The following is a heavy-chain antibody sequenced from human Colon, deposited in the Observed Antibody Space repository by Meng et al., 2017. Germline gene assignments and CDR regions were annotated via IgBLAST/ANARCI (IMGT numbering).Heavy chain of an antibody. Sequence: QGQRQESGPGLVRPSATLSLTCTVSGGSVSSGSYYWSWIRQPPGKGLEWIGYIYYSGSTNYNPSLKSRVTISVDTSKNQFSLKLSSVTAADTAVYYCARGASDYDFDYWGQGTLVTVFS. CDR2: IYYSGST. CDR1: GGSVSSGSYY. CDR3: ARGASDYDFDY. V-gene: IGHV4-61*01. J-gene: IGHJ4*02. D-gene: IGHD3-22*01.